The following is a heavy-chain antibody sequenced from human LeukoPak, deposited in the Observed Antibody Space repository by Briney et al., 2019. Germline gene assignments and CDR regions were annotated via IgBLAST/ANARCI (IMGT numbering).Heavy chain of an antibody. CDR2: IRSKAYGGTT. Sequence: GGSLRLSCTASGFTFGDYTMFWVRQAPGKGLEWVGFIRSKAYGGTTEYAASVKGRFTISRDDSTNTLYLQMNSQKSEDTAVYYCTTYGSGRKFDYWGQGILVTVSS. V-gene: IGHV3-49*04. CDR1: GFTFGDYT. J-gene: IGHJ4*02. D-gene: IGHD3-10*01. CDR3: TTYGSGRKFDY.